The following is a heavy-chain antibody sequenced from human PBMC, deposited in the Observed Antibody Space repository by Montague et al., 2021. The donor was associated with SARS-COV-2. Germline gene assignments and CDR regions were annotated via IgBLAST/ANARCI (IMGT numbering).Heavy chain of an antibody. CDR2: IYYSGST. D-gene: IGHD5-24*01. J-gene: IGHJ2*01. CDR1: GGSISTYY. V-gene: IGHV4-59*12. CDR3: ARDGYNAHQNYWYFDL. Sequence: SETLSLTCTVSGGSISTYYWSWIRQPPGKGLEWIGYIYYSGSTNYSPSLKSRVTISVDKSKNQFSLKLSSVTAADTAVYYCARDGYNAHQNYWYFDLWGRGTLVTVSS.